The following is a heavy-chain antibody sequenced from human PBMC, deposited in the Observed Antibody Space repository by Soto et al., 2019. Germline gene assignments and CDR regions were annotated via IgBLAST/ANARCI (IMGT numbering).Heavy chain of an antibody. D-gene: IGHD1-20*01. CDR2: VSGSGGST. V-gene: IGHV3-23*01. CDR1: GFTFSSYA. J-gene: IGHJ4*02. Sequence: PGGSLRLPCAASGFTFSSYAMSWVRQAPGKGLEWISAVSGSGGSTYYADSVKGRFTISRDNSNDTLYLQMNNLRAEDTAVYYCAKPPDYNWNDYWGQGTLVTVSS. CDR3: AKPPDYNWNDY.